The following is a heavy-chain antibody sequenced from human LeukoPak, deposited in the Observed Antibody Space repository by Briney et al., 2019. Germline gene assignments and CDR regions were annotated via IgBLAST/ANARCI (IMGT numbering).Heavy chain of an antibody. CDR2: IYPGDSDT. V-gene: IGHV5-51*01. J-gene: IGHJ4*02. CDR3: ASGPPPYYYDTSGYY. CDR1: GYSFTTYW. D-gene: IGHD3-22*01. Sequence: GESLKISCKGSGYSFTTYWIGWVRQMPGKGLEWMGIIYPGDSDTRYSPSFQGQVTISADKSISTAYLQWSSLRASDTAMYYCASGPPPYYYDTSGYYWGQGTLVTVSS.